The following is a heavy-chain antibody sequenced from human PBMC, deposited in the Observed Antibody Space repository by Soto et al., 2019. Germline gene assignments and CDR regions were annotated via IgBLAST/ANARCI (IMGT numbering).Heavy chain of an antibody. CDR2: ISGSGGST. J-gene: IGHJ4*02. V-gene: IGHV3-23*01. CDR1: GFTFSSYA. CDR3: AKFPPPDQDATNWYYFDY. D-gene: IGHD2-15*01. Sequence: GGSLRLSCAASGFTFSSYAMSWVRQAPGKGLEWVSAISGSGGSTYYADSVKGRFTISRDNSKNTLYLQMNSLRAEDTAVYYCAKFPPPDQDATNWYYFDYWGQGTLVTVSS.